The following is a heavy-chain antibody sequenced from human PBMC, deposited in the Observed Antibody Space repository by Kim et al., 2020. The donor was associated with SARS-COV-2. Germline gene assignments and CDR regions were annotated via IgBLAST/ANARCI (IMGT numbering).Heavy chain of an antibody. CDR2: ISYDGSNK. Sequence: GGSLRLSCAASGFTFSSYAMHWVRQAPGKGLEWVAVISYDGSNKYYADSVKGRFTISRDNSKNTLYLQMNSLRAEDTAVYYCARGGSYGADDAFDIWGQGTMVTVSS. J-gene: IGHJ3*02. CDR1: GFTFSSYA. CDR3: ARGGSYGADDAFDI. V-gene: IGHV3-30-3*01. D-gene: IGHD4-17*01.